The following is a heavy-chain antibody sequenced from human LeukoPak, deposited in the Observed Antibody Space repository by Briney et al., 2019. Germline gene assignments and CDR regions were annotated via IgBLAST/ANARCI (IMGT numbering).Heavy chain of an antibody. V-gene: IGHV3-11*05. J-gene: IGHJ4*02. CDR3: ARDDRELGTFYFDY. CDR2: ISSSSSYT. D-gene: IGHD1-1*01. Sequence: GGSLRLSCAASGFTFSDYYMSWIRQAPGKGLEWVSYISSSSSYTNYADSVKGRFTISRDNAKNSLYLQMNSLRAEDTAVYYCARDDRELGTFYFDYWGRGTLVTVSS. CDR1: GFTFSDYY.